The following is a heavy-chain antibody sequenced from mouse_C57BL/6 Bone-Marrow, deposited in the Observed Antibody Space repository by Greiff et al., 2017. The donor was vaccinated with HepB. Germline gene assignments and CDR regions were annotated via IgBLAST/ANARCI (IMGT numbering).Heavy chain of an antibody. CDR2: ISNGGGST. V-gene: IGHV5-12*01. CDR3: ARRGVTTHYFDY. D-gene: IGHD2-12*01. J-gene: IGHJ2*01. Sequence: EVKLVESGGGLVQPGGSLKLSCAASGFTFSDYYMYWVRQTPEKRLEWVAYISNGGGSTYYPDTVKGRFTISSDNAKNTLYLQMSRLKSEDTAMYYCARRGVTTHYFDYWGQGTTLTVSS. CDR1: GFTFSDYY.